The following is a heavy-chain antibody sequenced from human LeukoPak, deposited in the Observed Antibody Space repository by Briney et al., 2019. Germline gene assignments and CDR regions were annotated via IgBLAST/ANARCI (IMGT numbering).Heavy chain of an antibody. CDR3: AREYSSSGSIDY. D-gene: IGHD6-6*01. CDR2: IYYSGST. CDR1: GGSISSSNYY. V-gene: IGHV4-39*07. Sequence: SETLSLTCTVSGGSISSSNYYWGWIRQPPGKGLEWIGSIYYSGSTYYNPSLKSRVTISVDTSKNQFSLKLSSVTAADTAVYYCAREYSSSGSIDYWGQGTLVTVPS. J-gene: IGHJ4*02.